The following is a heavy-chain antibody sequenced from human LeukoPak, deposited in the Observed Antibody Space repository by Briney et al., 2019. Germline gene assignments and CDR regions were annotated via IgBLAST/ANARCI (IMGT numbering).Heavy chain of an antibody. V-gene: IGHV3-30*03. D-gene: IGHD3-10*01. CDR3: ARAAHYGSGSLYYYYMDV. CDR1: GFTFSSYG. J-gene: IGHJ6*03. CDR2: ISYDGSNK. Sequence: GGSLRLSCAASGFTFSSYGMHWVRQAPGKGLEWVAVISYDGSNKYYADSVKGRFTIYRDNSKNTLYLQMNSLRAEDTAVYYCARAAHYGSGSLYYYYMDVWGKGTTVTISS.